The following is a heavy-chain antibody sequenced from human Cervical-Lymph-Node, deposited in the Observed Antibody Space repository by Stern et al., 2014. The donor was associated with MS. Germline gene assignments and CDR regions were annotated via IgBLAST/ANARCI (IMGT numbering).Heavy chain of an antibody. CDR2: ISYDGTIK. Sequence: VQLVESGGGVVQPGGSLRLSCAASGFTFSSYGMHWVRQAPGKGLEWVAVISYDGTIKYYADSMKGRFTIYRDHSKNTLYLQLNGLRIEDTAVYYCATASPGSSWYHPDYWGQGTLVSVSS. CDR1: GFTFSSYG. D-gene: IGHD6-13*01. V-gene: IGHV3-30*03. J-gene: IGHJ4*02. CDR3: ATASPGSSWYHPDY.